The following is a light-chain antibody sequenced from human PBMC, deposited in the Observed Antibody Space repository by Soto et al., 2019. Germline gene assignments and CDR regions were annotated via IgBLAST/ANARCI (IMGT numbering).Light chain of an antibody. V-gene: IGLV2-14*01. CDR1: SSDVGTYNF. J-gene: IGLJ2*01. Sequence: QSVLTQPASVSGSPGQSITISCTGTSSDVGTYNFVAWYQQHPGNAPKLIIFEVSNRPSGVSNRFSGSKSGNTASLTISGRQAEDEADYYCSSYPDSSTGVFGGGTKVTVL. CDR3: SSYPDSSTGV. CDR2: EVS.